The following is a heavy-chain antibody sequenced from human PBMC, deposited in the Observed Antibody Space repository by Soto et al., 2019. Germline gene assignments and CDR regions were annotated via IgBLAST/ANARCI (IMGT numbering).Heavy chain of an antibody. Sequence: EVQLLESGGGLVQPGGSLRLACAASGFTFSGYAMSWVRQAPGKGLEWVSAISDSGGDTYYADSVKGRFTISRDNSKNTLYLRMNSLRAEDTAFYYCAKRVEYSSSTHYFDYWGQGTLVTVSS. CDR1: GFTFSGYA. J-gene: IGHJ4*02. CDR3: AKRVEYSSSTHYFDY. D-gene: IGHD6-6*01. CDR2: ISDSGGDT. V-gene: IGHV3-23*01.